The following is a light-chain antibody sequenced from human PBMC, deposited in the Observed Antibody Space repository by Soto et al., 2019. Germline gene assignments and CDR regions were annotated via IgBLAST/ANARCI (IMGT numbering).Light chain of an antibody. Sequence: QSALTQPASVSGSPGQSITISCTGTSSDVGGYNYVCWYQQHPGKAPKLIIHEVSNRPSGVSHRFSGPKSGNTASLSISGLQAEDEADYYCSSYPTSSTVVFGGGTKVTVL. CDR3: SSYPTSSTVV. CDR2: EVS. V-gene: IGLV2-14*01. CDR1: SSDVGGYNY. J-gene: IGLJ2*01.